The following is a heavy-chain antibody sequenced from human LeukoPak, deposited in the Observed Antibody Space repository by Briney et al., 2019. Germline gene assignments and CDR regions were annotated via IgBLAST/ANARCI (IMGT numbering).Heavy chain of an antibody. CDR2: INPNSGGT. CDR1: GYTFTSYY. Sequence: ASVKVSCKASGYTFTSYYIHWVRQAPGQGLEWMGWINPNSGGTKYAQKFQGRVTMTRDTSINTAYMELSSLRYDDTAVYYCARGDTIFGVVTANWFDPWGQGTLVTVSS. CDR3: ARGDTIFGVVTANWFDP. D-gene: IGHD3-3*01. V-gene: IGHV1-2*02. J-gene: IGHJ5*02.